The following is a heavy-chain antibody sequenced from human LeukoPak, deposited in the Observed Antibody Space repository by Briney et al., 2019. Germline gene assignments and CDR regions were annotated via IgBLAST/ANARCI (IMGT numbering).Heavy chain of an antibody. CDR3: ARGPLIKMTTLQFNWFDP. J-gene: IGHJ5*02. V-gene: IGHV1-2*02. CDR2: IYPNSGGT. D-gene: IGHD5-24*01. Sequence: ASVKVSCKASGYTFTGYYMHWVRQAPGQGLEWIGWIYPNSGGTNYAQKFQGRVTMTRDTSISTAYMELSRLRSDDTAVYYCARGPLIKMTTLQFNWFDPWGQGTLVTVSS. CDR1: GYTFTGYY.